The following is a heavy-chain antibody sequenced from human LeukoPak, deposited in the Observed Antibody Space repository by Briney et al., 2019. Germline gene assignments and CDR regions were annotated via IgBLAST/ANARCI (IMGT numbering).Heavy chain of an antibody. CDR3: GRDGPGIQLWPYFDY. V-gene: IGHV3-64*01. Sequence: GGSLRLSCAASGFTFSSYAMHWVRQAPGKGLEYVSAISSNGGSTYYANSVKGRFTISRDNSKNTLYLQMGSLRAEDMAAYYCGRDGPGIQLWPYFDYWGQGTLVTVSS. CDR1: GFTFSSYA. CDR2: ISSNGGST. J-gene: IGHJ4*02. D-gene: IGHD5-18*01.